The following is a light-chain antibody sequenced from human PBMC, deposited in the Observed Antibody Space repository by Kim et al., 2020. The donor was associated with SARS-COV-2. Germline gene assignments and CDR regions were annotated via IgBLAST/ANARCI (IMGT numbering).Light chain of an antibody. J-gene: IGLJ3*02. Sequence: RVTISCTGSSSNIGAGYDVHWYQQLPGRAPKLLIFADTSRPSGVPDRLSGSKSGTSASLAITGLQAEDEADYYCQSYDSRLSGWVFGGGTKVTVL. CDR3: QSYDSRLSGWV. V-gene: IGLV1-40*01. CDR2: ADT. CDR1: SSNIGAGYD.